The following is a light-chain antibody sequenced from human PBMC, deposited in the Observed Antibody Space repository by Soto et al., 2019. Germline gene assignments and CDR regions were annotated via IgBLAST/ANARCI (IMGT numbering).Light chain of an antibody. V-gene: IGKV3-15*01. Sequence: EIVMTQSPATLSVSPGERATLSCRASQSVSSNLAWYQQKPGQPPRLLIYGASTRATGIPARFSGSESGTEFSLTISSLQSEDFAVYYCQQYNNWPRTFGQGTKVEIK. J-gene: IGKJ1*01. CDR1: QSVSSN. CDR3: QQYNNWPRT. CDR2: GAS.